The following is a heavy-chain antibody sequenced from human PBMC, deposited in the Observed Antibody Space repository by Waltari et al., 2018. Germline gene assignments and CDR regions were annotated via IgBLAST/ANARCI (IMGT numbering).Heavy chain of an antibody. Sequence: EVQVVESGGDLVQPGGSLILSCAVSGFAVPTNQMNLVRLAPGKGLEWVSVIKNDGRTTYTDSVKGRITISRDNSRNTVYLQMNSLRTEDTGVYYCARDVGGDGYSLFDFWGQGTLVTVSS. CDR2: IKNDGRT. CDR3: ARDVGGDGYSLFDF. J-gene: IGHJ4*02. V-gene: IGHV3-66*02. CDR1: GFAVPTNQ. D-gene: IGHD2-21*01.